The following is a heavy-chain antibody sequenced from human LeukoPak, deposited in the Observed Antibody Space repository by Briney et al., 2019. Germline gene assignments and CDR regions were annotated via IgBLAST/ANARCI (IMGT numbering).Heavy chain of an antibody. V-gene: IGHV1-46*01. Sequence: ASVKVSCKTSGYTFTSYYIHWVRQAPGQGLEWMGIIYPGGGSTNYAQKFQGRLTMTRDMSTSTVYMELSSLRSEDTAVYYCARARNYDILTGYFYYFDYWGQGTLVTVSS. D-gene: IGHD3-9*01. CDR1: GYTFTSYY. CDR2: IYPGGGST. J-gene: IGHJ4*02. CDR3: ARARNYDILTGYFYYFDY.